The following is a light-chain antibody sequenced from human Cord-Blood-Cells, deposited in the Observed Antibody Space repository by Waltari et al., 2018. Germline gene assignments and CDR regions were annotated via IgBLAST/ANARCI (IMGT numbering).Light chain of an antibody. CDR3: QQYDNLPLT. Sequence: DIQMTQSPSSLSASVGDRVTITCQASQDISNYLNWYQQKPGKAPKLLIYDASNLETGGPSRFSGSGSATDFTFTISSLQPEDIATYYCQQYDNLPLTFGGGTKVEIK. J-gene: IGKJ4*01. CDR1: QDISNY. CDR2: DAS. V-gene: IGKV1-33*01.